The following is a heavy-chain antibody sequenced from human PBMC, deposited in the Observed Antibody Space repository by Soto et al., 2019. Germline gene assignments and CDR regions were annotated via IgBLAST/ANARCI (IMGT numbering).Heavy chain of an antibody. D-gene: IGHD3-10*01. J-gene: IGHJ5*02. CDR2: ISASATQT. Sequence: EARILESGGGLAQPGGSLKISCTASGFNFNIYAMSWVRQAPGKGLEWVSGISASATQTYYAESVKGRFAISRDNSKSTLYLQLDSLTPEDTARYYCAKPITAGGSNSWGPETLVAVSS. V-gene: IGHV3-23*01. CDR1: GFNFNIYA. CDR3: AKPITAGGSNS.